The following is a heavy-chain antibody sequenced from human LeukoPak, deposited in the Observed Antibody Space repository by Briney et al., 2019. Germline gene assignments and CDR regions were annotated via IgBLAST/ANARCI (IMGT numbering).Heavy chain of an antibody. CDR1: EFTLSRYS. D-gene: IGHD5-24*01. Sequence: GGSLRLSCVSSEFTLSRYSMNWVRQAPGKGLEWVSLIGASGESTYYADSVKGRFTISRDNSKNTLSLQMNSLRVEDTAMYFCAKDIQLSTWGLGTMVTVSS. V-gene: IGHV3-23*01. CDR2: IGASGEST. CDR3: AKDIQLST. J-gene: IGHJ3*01.